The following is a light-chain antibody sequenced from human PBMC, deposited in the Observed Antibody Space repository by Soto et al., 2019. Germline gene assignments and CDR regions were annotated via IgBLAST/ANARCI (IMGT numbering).Light chain of an antibody. J-gene: IGKJ5*01. V-gene: IGKV3D-20*02. CDR1: RKSGSSY. Sequence: ENVLTPSPGPPFLFSVERATPSRRAGRKSGSSYLAWYQQKPGQAPRLLIYDASSRATGIPDRFSGSGSGTDFTLTISRLEPEDFAVYYCQQCSNSPSTFGQGTRLEIK. CDR3: QQCSNSPST. CDR2: DAS.